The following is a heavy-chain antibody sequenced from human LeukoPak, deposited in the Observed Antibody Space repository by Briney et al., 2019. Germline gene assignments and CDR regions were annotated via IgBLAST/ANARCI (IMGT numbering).Heavy chain of an antibody. V-gene: IGHV3-49*03. Sequence: GGSLRLSCTASGFTFGDYAMSWFRQAPGKGLEWVGFIRSKAYGGTTEYAASVKGRFTISRDDSKSIAYLQMNSLKTEDTAVYYCTRDKGAAGHYYYYYMDVWGKGTTVTVSS. CDR1: GFTFGDYA. CDR3: TRDKGAAGHYYYYYMDV. D-gene: IGHD6-25*01. CDR2: IRSKAYGGTT. J-gene: IGHJ6*03.